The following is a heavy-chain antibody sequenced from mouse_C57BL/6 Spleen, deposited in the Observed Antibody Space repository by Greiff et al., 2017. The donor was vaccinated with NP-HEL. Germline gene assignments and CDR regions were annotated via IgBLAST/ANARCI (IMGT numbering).Heavy chain of an antibody. CDR1: GYTFTSYW. D-gene: IGHD3-2*02. Sequence: QVQLQQPGAELVRPGTSVKLSCKASGYTFTSYWMHWVKQRPGQGLEWIGVIDPSDGYTNYTQKFKGKATLTADTSSSPAYMQLSSLTSEDSAVYYCARGDSAGYAMDYWGQGTSVTVSA. V-gene: IGHV1-59*01. CDR3: ARGDSAGYAMDY. J-gene: IGHJ4*01. CDR2: IDPSDGYT.